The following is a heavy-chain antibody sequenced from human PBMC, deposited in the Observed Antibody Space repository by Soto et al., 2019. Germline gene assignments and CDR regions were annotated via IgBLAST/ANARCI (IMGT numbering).Heavy chain of an antibody. CDR3: ARFQSDY. CDR2: INHSGST. J-gene: IGHJ4*02. CDR1: GGSFSGYY. Sequence: SETLSLTCAVCGGSFSGYYWSWVRQPPGKGLEWIGEINHSGSTNYNPSLKSRVTISVDTSKNQFSLKLSSVTAADTAVYYCARFQSDYWGPGTLVTVSS. V-gene: IGHV4-34*01.